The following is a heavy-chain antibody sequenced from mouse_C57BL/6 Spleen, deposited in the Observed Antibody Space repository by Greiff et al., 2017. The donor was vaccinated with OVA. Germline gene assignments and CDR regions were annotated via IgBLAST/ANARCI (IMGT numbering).Heavy chain of an antibody. V-gene: IGHV5-9-1*02. CDR3: TRGVYCYSSGSFWYFGV. Sequence: EVQRVESGEGLVKPGGSLKLSCAASGFTFSSYAMSWVRQTPEKRLEWVAYISSGGDYIYYADTVKGRFTMSRDNAWSTLYLQMSSLKSEDRAMYYCTRGVYCYSSGSFWYFGVWGTGTTVTVSS. CDR1: GFTFSSYA. D-gene: IGHD1-1*01. J-gene: IGHJ1*03. CDR2: ISSGGDYI.